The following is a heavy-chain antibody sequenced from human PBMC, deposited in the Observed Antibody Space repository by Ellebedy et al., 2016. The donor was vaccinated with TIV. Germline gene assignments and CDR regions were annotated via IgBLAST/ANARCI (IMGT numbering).Heavy chain of an antibody. Sequence: GESLKISCAASGFSLTGSDLHWVRRPAGKGLEWVSASGADGDTYYPDSVRGRFTISRESAKNSFYLQMNSLTAGDTAVYYCARGGPGGDNWFFGLWGRGTRVTVSS. CDR1: GFSLTGSD. CDR3: ARGGPGGDNWFFGL. V-gene: IGHV3-13*01. CDR2: SGADGDT. D-gene: IGHD3-10*01. J-gene: IGHJ2*01.